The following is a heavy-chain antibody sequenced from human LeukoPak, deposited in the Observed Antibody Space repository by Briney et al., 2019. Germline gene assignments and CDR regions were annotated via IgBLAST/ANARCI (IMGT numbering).Heavy chain of an antibody. Sequence: AGGSLRLSCAASGFTFSDYYMSWIRQAPGKGLEWVSYISSSGSTIYYADSVKGRFTISRDNSKNTLYLQMNSLRAEDTAVNYCAKDPDSDRRGYSYGWTPAPFDYWGQGTLVTVSS. D-gene: IGHD5-18*01. J-gene: IGHJ4*02. CDR2: ISSSGSTI. CDR1: GFTFSDYY. CDR3: AKDPDSDRRGYSYGWTPAPFDY. V-gene: IGHV3-11*04.